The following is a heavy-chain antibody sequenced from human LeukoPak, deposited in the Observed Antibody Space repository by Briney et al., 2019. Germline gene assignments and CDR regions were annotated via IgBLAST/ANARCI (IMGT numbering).Heavy chain of an antibody. CDR3: ARDLSGVTTDYYYYGMDV. CDR2: IYYSGST. V-gene: IGHV4-61*01. J-gene: IGHJ6*02. D-gene: IGHD4-11*01. CDR1: GGSVSSGSYY. Sequence: PSETLSLTCTVSGGSVSSGSYYWSWIRQPTGKGLEWIGYIYYSGSTNYNPSLKSRVTISVDTSKNQFSLKLSSVTAADTAVYYCARDLSGVTTDYYYYGMDVWGQGTTVTVSS.